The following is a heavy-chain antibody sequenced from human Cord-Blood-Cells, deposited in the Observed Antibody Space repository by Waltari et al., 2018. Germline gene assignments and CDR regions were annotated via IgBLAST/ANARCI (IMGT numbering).Heavy chain of an antibody. Sequence: QLQLQESGPGLVKPSETLSLTYTVSGGSISSSSYYWGWIRQPPGKGLEWIGSIYYSGSTYYNPSLKSRVTISVDTSKNQFSLKLSSVSAADTAVYYCARRSGYYTDYWGQGTLVTVSS. CDR3: ARRSGYYTDY. J-gene: IGHJ4*02. V-gene: IGHV4-39*01. D-gene: IGHD3-3*01. CDR1: GGSISSSSYY. CDR2: IYYSGST.